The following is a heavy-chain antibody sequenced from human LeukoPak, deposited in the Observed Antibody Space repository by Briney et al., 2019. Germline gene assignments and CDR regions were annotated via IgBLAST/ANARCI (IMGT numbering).Heavy chain of an antibody. CDR2: IYHSGST. Sequence: NSSETLSLTCTVSGGSISSSSYYWGWIRQPPGKGLGWIGSIYHSGSTYYNPSLKSRVTISVDTSKNQFSLKLSSVTAADTAVYYCARDSAGSSFHDYWGQGTLVTVSS. J-gene: IGHJ4*02. D-gene: IGHD6-13*01. CDR3: ARDSAGSSFHDY. V-gene: IGHV4-39*07. CDR1: GGSISSSSYY.